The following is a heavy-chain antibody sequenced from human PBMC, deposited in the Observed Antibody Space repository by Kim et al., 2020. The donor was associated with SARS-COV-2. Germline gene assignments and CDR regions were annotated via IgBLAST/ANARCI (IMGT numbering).Heavy chain of an antibody. D-gene: IGHD5-18*01. CDR2: IYYSGRT. J-gene: IGHJ4*01. V-gene: IGHV4-39*01. CDR3: ARVGCRNGYSTYVDY. Sequence: SETLSLTCTVSGGSISSSTYYWGWIRQPPGKGLEWIATIYYSGRTFYNPSLKSRVIISVDTSKDQFSLKLSSVTAADTAVYYCARVGCRNGYSTYVDYWG. CDR1: GGSISSSTYY.